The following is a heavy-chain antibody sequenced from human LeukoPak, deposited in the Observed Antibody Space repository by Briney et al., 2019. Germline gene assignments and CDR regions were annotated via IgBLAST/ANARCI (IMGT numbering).Heavy chain of an antibody. CDR2: IHDTGST. D-gene: IGHD4-11*01. CDR3: ARPYSNYVGNDAFAI. Sequence: SETLSLTCTVSGGSISSYYWSWIRQPPGKGLEWIGTIHDTGSTYYNPSLKSRVTISVDTSKNQFSLKLTSATAADTAVYYCARPYSNYVGNDAFAIWGRGTMVTVSS. CDR1: GGSISSYY. V-gene: IGHV4-59*04. J-gene: IGHJ3*02.